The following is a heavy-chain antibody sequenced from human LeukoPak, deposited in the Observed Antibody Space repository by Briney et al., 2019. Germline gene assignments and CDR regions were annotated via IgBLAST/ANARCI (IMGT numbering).Heavy chain of an antibody. CDR3: ARLHDGGVDY. J-gene: IGHJ4*02. CDR1: GGSISSYY. Sequence: SETLSLTCTVSGGSISSYYWSWIRQPPGKGLEWIGYIYYSESTNYNPSLKSRVTISVDTSKNQFSLKLSSVTAADTAVYYCARLHDGGVDYWGQGTLVTVSS. D-gene: IGHD3-16*01. CDR2: IYYSEST. V-gene: IGHV4-59*08.